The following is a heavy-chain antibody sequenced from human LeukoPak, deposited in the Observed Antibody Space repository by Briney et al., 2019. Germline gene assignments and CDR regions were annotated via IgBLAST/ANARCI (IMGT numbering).Heavy chain of an antibody. CDR2: ISYDESDK. CDR3: AKGVVAATNAAYYGMDV. V-gene: IGHV3-30*18. J-gene: IGHJ6*02. D-gene: IGHD2-15*01. CDR1: GFTFSNYG. Sequence: GGSLRLSCAASGFTFSNYGMHWVRQAPGKGLEWVAVISYDESDKYYADSVKGRYTISRDNSKNTLYLQMNSLRPEDTAVYYCAKGVVAATNAAYYGMDVWGQGTTVTVSS.